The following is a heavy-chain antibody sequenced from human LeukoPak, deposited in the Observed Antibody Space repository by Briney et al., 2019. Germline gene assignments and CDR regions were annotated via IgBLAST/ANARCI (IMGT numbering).Heavy chain of an antibody. CDR3: ARSCSGGICSWSH. CDR2: ISPKSGVT. V-gene: IGHV1-2*02. D-gene: IGHD2-15*01. Sequence: ASVKVSCKTSGYTFNSYYMHWVRQAPGQGLEWMGWISPKSGVTDYFQKFQGKVTMTRDTSISTVYLELKSLRYDDTAMFYCARSCSGGICSWSHWGQGTLVTVSS. J-gene: IGHJ4*02. CDR1: GYTFNSYY.